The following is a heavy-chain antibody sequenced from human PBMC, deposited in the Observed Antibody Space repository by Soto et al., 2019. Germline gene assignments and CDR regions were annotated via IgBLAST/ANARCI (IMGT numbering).Heavy chain of an antibody. D-gene: IGHD6-19*01. CDR3: ARHSSSGWYDYYYGMDV. Sequence: SETLSLTCTVSGGSISSSSYYWGWIRQPPGKGLEWIGSIYYSGSTYYNPSLKSRVTISVDTSKNQFSLKLSSVTAADTAVYYCARHSSSGWYDYYYGMDVWGQGTTVTVS. CDR2: IYYSGST. J-gene: IGHJ6*02. V-gene: IGHV4-39*01. CDR1: GGSISSSSYY.